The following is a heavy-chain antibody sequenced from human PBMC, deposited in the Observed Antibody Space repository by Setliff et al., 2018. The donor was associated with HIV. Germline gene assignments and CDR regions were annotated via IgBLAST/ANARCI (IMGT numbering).Heavy chain of an antibody. J-gene: IGHJ4*02. V-gene: IGHV4-59*11. CDR3: ARDQSDWFY. Sequence: SETLSLTCTVSGGSISGHYWSWIRPPPGKELERIASMVYTGGTNYNPSLKSRVSVSVDTSKNHFSLKLSSVTAADTAVYYCARDQSDWFYWGQGTLVTVSS. D-gene: IGHD3-3*01. CDR1: GGSISGHY. CDR2: MVYTGGT.